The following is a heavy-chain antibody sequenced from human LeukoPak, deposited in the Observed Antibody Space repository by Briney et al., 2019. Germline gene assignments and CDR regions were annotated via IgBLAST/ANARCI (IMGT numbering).Heavy chain of an antibody. V-gene: IGHV1-2*02. CDR2: INPNSGGT. CDR1: GYTFTSYY. CDR3: ARIPVESYDFWSGHPFEGDDTLDY. D-gene: IGHD3-3*01. J-gene: IGHJ4*02. Sequence: GASVKVSCKASGYTFTSYYMHWVRQAPGQGLEWMGIINPNSGGTNYAQKFQGRVTMTRDTSISTAYMELSRLRSDDTAVYYCARIPVESYDFWSGHPFEGDDTLDYWGQGTLVTVSS.